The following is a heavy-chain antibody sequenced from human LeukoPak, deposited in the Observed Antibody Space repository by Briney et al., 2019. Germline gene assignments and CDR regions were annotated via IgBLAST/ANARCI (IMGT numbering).Heavy chain of an antibody. CDR2: INPSGGTT. CDR3: ARGGTYGGYEADFDY. J-gene: IGHJ4*02. D-gene: IGHD5-12*01. Sequence: VASVKVSCKASGYTFTNYYMHWVRQAPGQGLEWMGIINPSGGTTTYAQNFQGRATMTRDTSTNTVYMELSSLRSEDTAVYFCARGGTYGGYEADFDYWGQGTLVTVSS. CDR1: GYTFTNYY. V-gene: IGHV1-46*01.